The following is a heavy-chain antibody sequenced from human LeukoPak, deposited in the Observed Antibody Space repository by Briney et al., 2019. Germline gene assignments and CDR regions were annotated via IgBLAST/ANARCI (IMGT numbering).Heavy chain of an antibody. CDR3: ARTTTVTDLDY. Sequence: PSETLSLTCTVSGGSISSYYWSWIRQPAGKGLEWIGRIYTSGSTNYNPSLKSRVTISVDTSKNQFSLKLSSVTAADTAVYYCARTTTVTDLDYWGQRTLPTVSS. CDR1: GGSISSYY. J-gene: IGHJ4*01. D-gene: IGHD4-17*01. CDR2: IYTSGST. V-gene: IGHV4-4*07.